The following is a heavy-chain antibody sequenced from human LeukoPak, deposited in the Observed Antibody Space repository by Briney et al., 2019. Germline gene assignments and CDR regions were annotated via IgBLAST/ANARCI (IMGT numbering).Heavy chain of an antibody. CDR3: ARWGNIAAATPGDY. CDR2: ISSSSSTI. D-gene: IGHD6-13*01. J-gene: IGHJ4*02. CDR1: GFTFSSYS. Sequence: GGSLRLSCAASGFTFSSYSMNWVRQAPGKGLEWVSYISSSSSTIYYADSVKGRFTISRDNAKNSLYLQMNSLRAEDTAVYYCARWGNIAAATPGDYWGQGTLVTVSS. V-gene: IGHV3-48*04.